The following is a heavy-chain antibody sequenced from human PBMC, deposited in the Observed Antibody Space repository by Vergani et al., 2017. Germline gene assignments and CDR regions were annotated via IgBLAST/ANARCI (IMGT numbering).Heavy chain of an antibody. D-gene: IGHD5-12*01. V-gene: IGHV3-23*01. CDR2: ISGSGGST. J-gene: IGHJ6*01. CDR3: AKANPRNSGYDYLYYYHAMDV. Sequence: EVQLLESGGDLVQPGGSLRLSCAASGFTFNHYAMNWVRQAPGKGLEWVSCISGSGGSTYYAGSVKGRFTISRDSSKNTLYLQMNSRTAGDTAVYYCAKANPRNSGYDYLYYYHAMDVWWQGTTVTVSS. CDR1: GFTFNHYA.